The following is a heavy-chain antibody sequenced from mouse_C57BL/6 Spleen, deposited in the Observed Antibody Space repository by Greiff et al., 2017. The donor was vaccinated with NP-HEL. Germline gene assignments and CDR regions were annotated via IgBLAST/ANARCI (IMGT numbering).Heavy chain of an antibody. CDR2: IDPSDSYT. CDR3: ARSESNYVGAMDY. J-gene: IGHJ4*01. V-gene: IGHV1-69*01. Sequence: VQLQQPGAELVMPGASVKLSCKASGYTFTSYWMHWVKQRPGQGLEWIGEIDPSDSYTNYNQKFKGKSTLTVDKSSSTAYMQLSSLTSEDSAVYYCARSESNYVGAMDYWGQGTSVTVSS. D-gene: IGHD2-5*01. CDR1: GYTFTSYW.